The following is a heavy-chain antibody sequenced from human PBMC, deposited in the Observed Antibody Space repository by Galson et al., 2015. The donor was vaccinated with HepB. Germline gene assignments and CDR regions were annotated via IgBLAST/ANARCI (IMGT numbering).Heavy chain of an antibody. CDR3: ARVYGGGIYYYYYSMDV. V-gene: IGHV3-21*01. CDR2: ISSSSIYL. CDR1: GFTFSSYS. Sequence: SLRLSCAASGFTFSSYSMNWVRQAPGKGLEWVSSISSSSIYLYYADSVKGRFTISRDNAKNSLYLQMNSLRAEDTAVYYCARVYGGGIYYYYYSMDVWGQGTTVTVSS. J-gene: IGHJ6*02. D-gene: IGHD3-16*01.